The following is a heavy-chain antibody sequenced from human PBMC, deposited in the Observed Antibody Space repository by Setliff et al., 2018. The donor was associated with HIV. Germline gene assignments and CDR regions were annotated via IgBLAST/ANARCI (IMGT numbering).Heavy chain of an antibody. V-gene: IGHV4-34*01. CDR3: ARGGLGVVGAIDY. CDR2: IIHSGGT. Sequence: PSETLSLTCALYGGSFSDYYWTWIRQPPGRGLEWIGEIIHSGGTNYNRSLKSRVTISVDTSKNQFSLNLSSVTAADTAVYYCARGGLGVVGAIDYWSQGTLVTVS. J-gene: IGHJ4*02. CDR1: GGSFSDYY. D-gene: IGHD2-15*01.